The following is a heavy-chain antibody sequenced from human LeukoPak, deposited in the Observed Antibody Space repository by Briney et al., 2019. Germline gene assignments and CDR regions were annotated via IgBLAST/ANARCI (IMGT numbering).Heavy chain of an antibody. CDR1: GFTVSSNY. CDR3: ARDSSSRDAFDI. Sequence: GESLRLSCAASGFTVSSNYMSRVRQAPGKGLEWVSVIYSGGSTYYADSVKGRFTISRDNSKSTLYLQMNSLRAEDTAVYYCARDSSSRDAFDIWGQGTMVTVSS. V-gene: IGHV3-53*01. J-gene: IGHJ3*02. CDR2: IYSGGST.